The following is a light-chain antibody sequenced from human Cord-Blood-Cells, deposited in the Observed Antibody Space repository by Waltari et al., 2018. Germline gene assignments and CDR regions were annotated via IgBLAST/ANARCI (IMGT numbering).Light chain of an antibody. Sequence: QSALTQPASVSGSPGQSITISCTGTSSDVGGYNYVSWYQQHPGKAPKLMIYEVRNRPAGVSTRFSGSKSGNTASLTISGLQAEDEADYYCSSYTSSSTVVFGGGTKLTVL. V-gene: IGLV2-14*01. CDR2: EVR. CDR1: SSDVGGYNY. J-gene: IGLJ2*01. CDR3: SSYTSSSTVV.